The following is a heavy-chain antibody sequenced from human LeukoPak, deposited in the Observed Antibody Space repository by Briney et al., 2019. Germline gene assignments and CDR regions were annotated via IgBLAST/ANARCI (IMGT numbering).Heavy chain of an antibody. V-gene: IGHV1-8*01. J-gene: IGHJ6*02. CDR3: ARDQFSDKYYYYGMDV. Sequence: ASVKVSCKASGYTFTSYDINWVRQATGQGLEWMGWMNPNSGNTGYAQKFQGRVTMTRNTSISTAYMELSSLRSEDTAVYYCARDQFSDKYYYYGMDVWGQGTTVTVSS. CDR2: MNPNSGNT. CDR1: GYTFTSYD. D-gene: IGHD3-3*01.